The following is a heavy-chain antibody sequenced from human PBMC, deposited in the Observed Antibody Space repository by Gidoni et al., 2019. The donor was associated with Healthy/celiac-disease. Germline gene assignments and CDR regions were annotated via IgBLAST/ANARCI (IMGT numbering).Heavy chain of an antibody. Sequence: EVQLVQSGAEVTKPGESLRISCKGSGYSFPSYWISWVRQMPGKGLEWMGRIDPSDSYTNYSPSFQGHVTISADKSISTAYLQWSSLKASDTAMYYCARHYDSSGYYLSNWYFDLWGRGTLVTVSS. D-gene: IGHD3-22*01. V-gene: IGHV5-10-1*03. CDR3: ARHYDSSGYYLSNWYFDL. J-gene: IGHJ2*01. CDR1: GYSFPSYW. CDR2: IDPSDSYT.